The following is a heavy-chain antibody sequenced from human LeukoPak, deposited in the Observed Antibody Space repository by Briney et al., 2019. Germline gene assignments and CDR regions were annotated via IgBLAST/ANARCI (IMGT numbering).Heavy chain of an antibody. CDR1: GFTFRSYG. CDR3: ARVGSSSSLGFGY. Sequence: PGGSLRLSCAASGFTFRSYGMHWVRQAPGKGLEWVAVIWYDGSNKYCADSVKGRFTISRDNSKNTLYLEMSSLRAEDTAVYYCARVGSSSSLGFGYWGQGTLVTVSS. D-gene: IGHD6-6*01. CDR2: IWYDGSNK. V-gene: IGHV3-33*01. J-gene: IGHJ4*02.